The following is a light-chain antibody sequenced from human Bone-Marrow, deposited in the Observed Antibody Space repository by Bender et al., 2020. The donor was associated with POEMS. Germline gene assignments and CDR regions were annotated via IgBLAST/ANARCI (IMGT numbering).Light chain of an antibody. Sequence: QSALTQPPSASGSPGQSVTISCTGSSHDIGSYNYVSWYQQHPGKAPKLLISDVSKRPSGVPDRFSGSKSRNTASLTISGLQPEDEADYYCCSATRTHTYVFGSGTTVAVL. CDR3: CSATRTHTYV. V-gene: IGLV2-8*01. CDR1: SHDIGSYNY. J-gene: IGLJ1*01. CDR2: DVS.